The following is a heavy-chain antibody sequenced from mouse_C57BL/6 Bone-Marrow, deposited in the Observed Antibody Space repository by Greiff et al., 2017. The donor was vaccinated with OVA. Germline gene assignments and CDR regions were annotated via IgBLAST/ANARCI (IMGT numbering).Heavy chain of an antibody. CDR1: GFNIKDDY. V-gene: IGHV14-4*01. J-gene: IGHJ1*03. Sequence: VQLQQSGAELVRPGASVKLSCTASGFNIKDDYMHWVKQRPEQGLEWIGWIDPENGDTEYASKFQGKATITADTSSNTAYLQLSSLTSEDTAVYYCTRIYDYWDFGGWGTGTTGTVAS. D-gene: IGHD2-3*01. CDR3: TRIYDYWDFGG. CDR2: IDPENGDT.